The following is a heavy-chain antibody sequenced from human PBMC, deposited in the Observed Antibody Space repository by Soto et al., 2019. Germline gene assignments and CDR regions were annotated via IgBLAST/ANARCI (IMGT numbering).Heavy chain of an antibody. CDR2: ISWDGGST. D-gene: IGHD3-22*01. CDR3: AKDPGDSSGYSYGYFQH. CDR1: GFTFDDYT. J-gene: IGHJ1*01. V-gene: IGHV3-43*01. Sequence: GGSLRLSCAASGFTFDDYTMHWVRQAPGKGLEWVSLISWDGGSTYYADSVKGRFTISRDNSKNSLYLQMNSLRTEDTALYYCAKDPGDSSGYSYGYFQHWGQGTLVTVSS.